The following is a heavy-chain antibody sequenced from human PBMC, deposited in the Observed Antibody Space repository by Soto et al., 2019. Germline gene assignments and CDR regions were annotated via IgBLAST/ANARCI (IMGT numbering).Heavy chain of an antibody. Sequence: SETLSLTCTVSGGSISSYYWSWIRQPPGKGLEWIGYIYYSGSTNYKPSLKSRVTISVDTSKNQFSLRLSSVTAADTAVYYCARVSAGYWYFDLWGRGTLVTVSS. V-gene: IGHV4-59*01. J-gene: IGHJ2*01. D-gene: IGHD6-19*01. CDR1: GGSISSYY. CDR2: IYYSGST. CDR3: ARVSAGYWYFDL.